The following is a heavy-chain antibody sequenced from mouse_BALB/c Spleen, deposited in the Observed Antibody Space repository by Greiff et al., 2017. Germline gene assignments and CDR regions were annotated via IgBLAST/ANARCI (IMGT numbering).Heavy chain of an antibody. J-gene: IGHJ3*01. D-gene: IGHD2-4*01. CDR3: ASRGDYDWFAY. V-gene: IGHV5-9-3*01. Sequence: EVQLVESGGGLVKPGGSLKLSCAASGFTFSSYAMSWVRQTPEKRLEWVATISSGGSYTYYPDSVKGRFTISRDNAKNTLYLQMSSLRSEDTAMYYCASRGDYDWFAYWGQGTLVTVSA. CDR2: ISSGGSYT. CDR1: GFTFSSYA.